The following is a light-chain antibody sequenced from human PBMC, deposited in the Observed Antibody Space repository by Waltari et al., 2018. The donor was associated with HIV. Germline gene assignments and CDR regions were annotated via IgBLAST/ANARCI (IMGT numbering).Light chain of an antibody. Sequence: QSVLTQAPSASGTPGQRVTLSCSGGNSNIGNNIVNWYQHLPGTAPKLLIQNNDQRPSGVPDRFSGSKSGTSASLAISGLQSEDEADYYCAAFDDELDGVLFGGGTKLTVL. CDR2: NND. CDR1: NSNIGNNI. V-gene: IGLV1-44*01. CDR3: AAFDDELDGVL. J-gene: IGLJ2*01.